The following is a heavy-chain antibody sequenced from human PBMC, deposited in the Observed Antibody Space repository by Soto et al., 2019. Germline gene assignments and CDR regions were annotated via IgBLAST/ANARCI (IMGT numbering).Heavy chain of an antibody. V-gene: IGHV4-59*08. J-gene: IGHJ4*02. D-gene: IGHD3-3*01. CDR3: ARQASWSGSSDY. CDR1: GGSISSYY. CDR2: VYYSGST. Sequence: PSETLSLTCTVSGGSISSYYLSWIRQPPGKGLEWIGYVYYSGSTNYNPSLKSRVTISIDTSKNQFSLKLNSVTAADTAVYYCARQASWSGSSDYWGQGTLVTVSS.